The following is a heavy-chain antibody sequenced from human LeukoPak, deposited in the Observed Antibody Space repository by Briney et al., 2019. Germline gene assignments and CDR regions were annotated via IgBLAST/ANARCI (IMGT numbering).Heavy chain of an antibody. J-gene: IGHJ4*02. Sequence: SETLSLTCTVSGGSISSSSYYWGWIRQPPGKGLEWIGSIYYSGSTYYNPSLKSRVTISVDTSKNQFSLKLSSVTAADTAVYYCARGGRYGDPTSFDYWGQGTLVTVSS. CDR3: ARGGRYGDPTSFDY. CDR2: IYYSGST. D-gene: IGHD4-17*01. V-gene: IGHV4-39*07. CDR1: GGSISSSSYY.